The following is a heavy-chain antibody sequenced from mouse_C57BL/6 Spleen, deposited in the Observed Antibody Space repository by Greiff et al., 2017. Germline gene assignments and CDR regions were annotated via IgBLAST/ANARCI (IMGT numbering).Heavy chain of an antibody. CDR3: ARHEGFRQLRSYYFDY. CDR1: GYSFTGYY. CDR2: INPSTGGT. Sequence: VQLQQSGPELVKPGASVKISCKASGYSFTGYYMNWVKQSPEKSLEWIGEINPSTGGTTYNQKFKAKATLTVDKSSSTAYMQLKSLTSEDSAVYYCARHEGFRQLRSYYFDYWGQGTTLTVSS. V-gene: IGHV1-42*01. D-gene: IGHD3-2*02. J-gene: IGHJ2*01.